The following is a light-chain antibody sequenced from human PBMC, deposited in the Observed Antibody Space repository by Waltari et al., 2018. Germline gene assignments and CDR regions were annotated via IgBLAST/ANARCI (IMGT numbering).Light chain of an antibody. J-gene: IGLJ2*01. CDR3: SSYTSSSTLVV. Sequence: QSALTQPASVSGSPGQSITISCTGTSSDVGGYNYVSWYQQHPGKAPKLMIYDVSNRPSGVSNRISGSKSGNTASLTISGLQAEDGADYSCSSYTSSSTLVVFGGGTKLTVL. CDR1: SSDVGGYNY. CDR2: DVS. V-gene: IGLV2-14*01.